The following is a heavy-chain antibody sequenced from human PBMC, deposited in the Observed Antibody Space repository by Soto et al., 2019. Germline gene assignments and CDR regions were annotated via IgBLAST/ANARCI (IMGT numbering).Heavy chain of an antibody. J-gene: IGHJ6*02. D-gene: IGHD3-22*01. V-gene: IGHV3-43D*04. CDR2: ISWDGGST. CDR1: GFRFGSYS. Sequence: GGSLRLSCAASGFRFGSYSMNWVRQFPGKGLEWVSSISWDGGSTYYADSVKGRFAISRDNSKNSLYLQMNSLRAEDTALYYCAKDYYDSSGEFLAGRDYYGMDGWGQGTTVTVSS. CDR3: AKDYYDSSGEFLAGRDYYGMDG.